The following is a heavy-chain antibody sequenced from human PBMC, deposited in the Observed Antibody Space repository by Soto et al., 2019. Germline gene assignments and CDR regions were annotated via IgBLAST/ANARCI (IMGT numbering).Heavy chain of an antibody. D-gene: IGHD3-10*01. V-gene: IGHV3-7*03. J-gene: IGHJ4*02. CDR3: ARVGLFDGNKPITLEF. CDR2: INQDATRQ. Sequence: DPERGLEWVANINQDATRQSYVDSVEGRFSISRDNAKNSVYLQMNNLRVDDTAVYYCARVGLFDGNKPITLEFWGQGTLVTVSS.